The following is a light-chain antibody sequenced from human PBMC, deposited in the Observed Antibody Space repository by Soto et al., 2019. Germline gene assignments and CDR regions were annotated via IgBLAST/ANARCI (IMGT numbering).Light chain of an antibody. CDR2: GAS. V-gene: IGKV3-15*01. CDR3: QQGHNWPLT. J-gene: IGKJ2*01. CDR1: QSITSE. Sequence: EIVMTQSPATLSVSPGETATLSCRASQSITSELAWYQQKPGQPPRLLIYGASTRDTGVPARFTGSGSSSEFTLTSSGLQSEDFAVYYCQQGHNWPLTFGQGTRLEI.